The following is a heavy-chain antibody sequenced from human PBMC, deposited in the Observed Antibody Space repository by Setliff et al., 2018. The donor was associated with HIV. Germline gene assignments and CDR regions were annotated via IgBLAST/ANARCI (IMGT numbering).Heavy chain of an antibody. CDR1: GYTFTNYG. CDR2: ISAYNGDT. D-gene: IGHD3-10*01. Sequence: GASVKVSCKASGYTFTNYGISWLRQAPGQGLEWMGWISAYNGDTNYAQKLQGRLIMTTDTSTRTAYMELRSLRSDDTAVYFCARGALLAVFDFDHWGHGTLVTVSS. J-gene: IGHJ4*01. V-gene: IGHV1-18*01. CDR3: ARGALLAVFDFDH.